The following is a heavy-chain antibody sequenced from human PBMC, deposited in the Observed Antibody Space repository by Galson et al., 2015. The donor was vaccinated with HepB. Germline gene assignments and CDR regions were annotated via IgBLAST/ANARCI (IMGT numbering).Heavy chain of an antibody. CDR1: GGSFSGYS. CDR2: INHRGVT. CDR3: VRDPAHDNSGNYSDV. D-gene: IGHD3-3*01. Sequence: SETLSLTCAVYGGSFSGYSWSWIRQFSGKGLEWIGEINHRGVTTYNPSLKSRGTISLDTSKNQFFLKLNSVTAADTAVYYCVRDPAHDNSGNYSDVWGQGTQVTVSS. V-gene: IGHV4-34*01. J-gene: IGHJ4*02.